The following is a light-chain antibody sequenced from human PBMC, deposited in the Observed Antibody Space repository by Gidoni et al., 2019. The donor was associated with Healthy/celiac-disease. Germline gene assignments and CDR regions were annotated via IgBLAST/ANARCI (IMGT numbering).Light chain of an antibody. V-gene: IGLV3-1*01. CDR3: QAWDSSTLWV. J-gene: IGLJ3*02. CDR1: KLGDKY. CDR2: QDS. Sequence: SYELTQPPSVSVSPGQTASITCSGDKLGDKYACWYQQKPGQSPVLVIYQDSKRPSGIHERFSGSNSGNTATLTISGTQAMDEADYYCQAWDSSTLWVFGGGTKLTVL.